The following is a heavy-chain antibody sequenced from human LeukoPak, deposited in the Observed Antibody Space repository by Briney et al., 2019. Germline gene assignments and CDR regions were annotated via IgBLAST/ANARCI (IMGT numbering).Heavy chain of an antibody. Sequence: SQTLSLTCTVSGGSISSGSYYWSWIRQPAGKGLEWIGSIYYSGSTYYNPSLKSRVTISVDTSKNQFSLKLSSVTAADTAVYYCAREELHDAFDIWGQGTMVTVSS. CDR3: AREELHDAFDI. CDR2: IYYSGST. J-gene: IGHJ3*02. D-gene: IGHD1-7*01. V-gene: IGHV4-61*02. CDR1: GGSISSGSYY.